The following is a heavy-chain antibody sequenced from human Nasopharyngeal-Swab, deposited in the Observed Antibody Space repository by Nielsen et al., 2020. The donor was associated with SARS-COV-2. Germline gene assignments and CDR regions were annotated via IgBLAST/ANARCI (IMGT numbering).Heavy chain of an antibody. J-gene: IGHJ4*02. V-gene: IGHV3-23*01. CDR1: GFTFSSYA. CDR3: AKEGDGYNYFDY. Sequence: GESLKISCAASGFTFSSYAMSWVRQAPGKGLEWVSAISGSGGSTYYADSVKGRFTISRDNSKNTLYLQMNSLRAEDTAVYYCAKEGDGYNYFDYWGQETLVTVSS. CDR2: ISGSGGST. D-gene: IGHD5-24*01.